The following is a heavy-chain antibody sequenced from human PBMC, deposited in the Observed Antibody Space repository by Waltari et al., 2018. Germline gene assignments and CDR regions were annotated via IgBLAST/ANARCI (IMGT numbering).Heavy chain of an antibody. J-gene: IGHJ3*02. CDR2: INPSGGST. Sequence: QVQLVQSGSEVKKPGASVKVSCKASGYTFTTSYMQWLRQALGQGLEWMGIINPSGGSTSYAQKFQGRVTMTRDTSTSTVYMELSSLRSEDTAVYYCARSAGKGDAFDIWGQGTMVTVSS. V-gene: IGHV1-46*01. CDR1: GYTFTTSY. D-gene: IGHD3-10*01. CDR3: ARSAGKGDAFDI.